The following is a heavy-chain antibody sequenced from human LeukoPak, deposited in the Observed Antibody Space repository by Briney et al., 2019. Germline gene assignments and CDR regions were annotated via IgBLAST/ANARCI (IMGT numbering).Heavy chain of an antibody. J-gene: IGHJ1*01. Sequence: GGSLRLSCAASGFTVSSNYMSWVRQAPGKGLEWVSVIYSGGSTYYADSVKGRFTISRDNSKNTLYLQMNSLRAVDTAVYYCARDGYDFWSGYYNPEYFQHWGQGTLVTVSS. CDR3: ARDGYDFWSGYYNPEYFQH. CDR1: GFTVSSNY. D-gene: IGHD3-3*01. V-gene: IGHV3-53*05. CDR2: IYSGGST.